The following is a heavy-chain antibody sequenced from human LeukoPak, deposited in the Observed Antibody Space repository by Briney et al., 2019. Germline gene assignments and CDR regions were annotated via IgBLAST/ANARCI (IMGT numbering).Heavy chain of an antibody. V-gene: IGHV3-15*01. CDR2: IKSKADGGTI. CDR3: ATDISVSLNFDWLSPLDF. Sequence: GGSLRLSCAASGFTFSNAWMSWVRQAPGKGLEWVGRIKSKADGGTIDYAALVKGRFTISRDDSKDTLYLQMNSLKTEDTAVYYCATDISVSLNFDWLSPLDFWGQGTLVTVSS. CDR1: GFTFSNAW. D-gene: IGHD3-9*01. J-gene: IGHJ4*02.